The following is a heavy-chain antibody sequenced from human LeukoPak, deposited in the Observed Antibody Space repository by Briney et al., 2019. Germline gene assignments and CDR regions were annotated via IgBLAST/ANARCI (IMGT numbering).Heavy chain of an antibody. D-gene: IGHD3-3*01. V-gene: IGHV4-39*01. CDR3: VRHYLAGFGVVPPPLNWFDP. J-gene: IGHJ5*02. CDR2: IYHSGYT. CDR1: GASISTGTSY. Sequence: SETLSLTCNVSGASISTGTSYWGWIRQPPGRGLEWIGSIYHSGYTYYNPSLKSRVTISVDTSKNQFSLKLSSLTAADTAVYYCVRHYLAGFGVVPPPLNWFDPWGQGTLVTVSS.